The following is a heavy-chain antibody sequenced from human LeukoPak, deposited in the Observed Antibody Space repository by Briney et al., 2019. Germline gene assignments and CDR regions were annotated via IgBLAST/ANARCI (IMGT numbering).Heavy chain of an antibody. V-gene: IGHV4-39*01. J-gene: IGHJ4*02. Sequence: PSETLSLTRTVSGGSISSSSYYWGWIRQPPGKGLEWIGSIYYSGSTYYNPSLKSRVTISVDTSKNQFSLKLSSVTAADTAVYYCALLLGYCSSTSCSTGDYWGQGTLVTVSS. D-gene: IGHD2-2*01. CDR3: ALLLGYCSSTSCSTGDY. CDR1: GGSISSSSYY. CDR2: IYYSGST.